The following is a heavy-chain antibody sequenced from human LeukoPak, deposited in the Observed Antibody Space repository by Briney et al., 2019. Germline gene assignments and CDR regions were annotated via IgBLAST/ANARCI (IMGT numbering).Heavy chain of an antibody. CDR2: ISSRSSTI. Sequence: GGSLRLSCAASGFTFSESYMTWIRQAPGKGLEWVSYISSRSSTIYYADSVKGRFTISRDNAKNSLYLQMNSLRAEDSAVYYCTRETAFDFWGQGTVVTVSS. V-gene: IGHV3-11*04. CDR1: GFTFSESY. J-gene: IGHJ3*01. CDR3: TRETAFDF.